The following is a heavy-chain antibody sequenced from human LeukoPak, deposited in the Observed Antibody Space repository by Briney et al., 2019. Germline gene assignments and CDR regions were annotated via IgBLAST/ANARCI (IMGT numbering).Heavy chain of an antibody. CDR3: ATVGVSVTGRGDY. J-gene: IGHJ4*02. CDR1: GFTFGRFE. Sequence: GGSLRLSCVASGFTFGRFEMNWVRQAPGKGLEWVSFISSSSSHINYAESVKGRFTISRDNAKNSLYLQMNSLRAEDTAVYYCATVGVSVTGRGDYWGQGTLVTVSS. V-gene: IGHV3-21*01. D-gene: IGHD6-19*01. CDR2: ISSSSSHI.